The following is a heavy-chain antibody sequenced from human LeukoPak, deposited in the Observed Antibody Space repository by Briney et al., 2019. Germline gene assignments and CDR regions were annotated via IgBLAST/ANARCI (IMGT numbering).Heavy chain of an antibody. J-gene: IGHJ4*02. CDR3: ASSTHSSGRYDS. CDR1: SDTFTNYA. V-gene: IGHV1-18*01. Sequence: ASVKVSCKASSDTFTNYAFGWLRQAPGQGFEWMGWISAYNNVAAYAQKFQGRVTMTTDRSTSTVYMDLRSLRSDDTALYFCASSTHSSGRYDSWGQGTLVTVSS. D-gene: IGHD6-19*01. CDR2: ISAYNNVA.